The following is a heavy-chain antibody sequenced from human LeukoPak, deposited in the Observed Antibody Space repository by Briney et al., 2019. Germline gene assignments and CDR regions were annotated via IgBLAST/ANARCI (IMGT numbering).Heavy chain of an antibody. D-gene: IGHD3-3*01. CDR3: ARGRGSSYYDFWSGYLYMFDY. CDR1: GYTFTSYD. CDR2: MNPNSGNT. Sequence: ASVKVSCKASGYTFTSYDINWVRQATGQGHEWMGWMNPNSGNTGYAQKFQGRVTMTRNTSISTAYMELSSLRSEDTAVYYCARGRGSSYYDFWSGYLYMFDYWGQGTLVTVSS. V-gene: IGHV1-8*01. J-gene: IGHJ4*02.